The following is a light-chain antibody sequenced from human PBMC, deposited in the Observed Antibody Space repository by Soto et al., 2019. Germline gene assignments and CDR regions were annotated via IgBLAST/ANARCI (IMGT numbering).Light chain of an antibody. J-gene: IGLJ1*01. CDR2: GNS. CDR1: SSNIGAGYD. V-gene: IGLV1-40*01. CDR3: QSYDSSLSGYV. Sequence: QSVLTQPPSVSGAPGQRVTISCTGSSSNIGAGYDVHWYQQLPGTAPKLLIYGNSNRPSGVPDRFSGSKSGTSASLAITVLQAEDEADYYCQSYDSSLSGYVFGTGTKATVL.